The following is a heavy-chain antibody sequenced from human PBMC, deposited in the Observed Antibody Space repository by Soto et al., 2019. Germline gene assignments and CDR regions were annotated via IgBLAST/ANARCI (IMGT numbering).Heavy chain of an antibody. CDR1: GGPLSSYA. CDR3: VRVVAIPGYPDN. Sequence: QVQLLQSGAEVRHPASSVKVSSKTSGGPLSSYAISWVRQAPGKGLEWMGGIVPIVDTSTYAQKFQGRVTITADESTSTAYMELSSLRSDDTAIYYCVRVVAIPGYPDNWGQGTLVTVSS. CDR2: IVPIVDTS. D-gene: IGHD5-12*01. J-gene: IGHJ4*02. V-gene: IGHV1-69*12.